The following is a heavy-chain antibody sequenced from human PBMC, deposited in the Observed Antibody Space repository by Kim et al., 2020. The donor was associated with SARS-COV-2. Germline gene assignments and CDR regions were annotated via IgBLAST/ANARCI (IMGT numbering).Heavy chain of an antibody. CDR3: ARAGYSYGNYYFDY. V-gene: IGHV3-30*07. J-gene: IGHJ4*02. Sequence: ADSVKGRFTISRDNSKNTLYLQMNSLRAEDTAVYYCARAGYSYGNYYFDYWGQGTLVTVSS. D-gene: IGHD5-18*01.